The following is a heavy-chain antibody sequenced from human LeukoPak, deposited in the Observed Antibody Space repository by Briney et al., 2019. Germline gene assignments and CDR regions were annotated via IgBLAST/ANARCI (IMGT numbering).Heavy chain of an antibody. CDR1: GFTFSNAW. D-gene: IGHD5-18*01. V-gene: IGHV3-74*01. J-gene: IGHJ4*02. Sequence: PGGSLRLSCAASGFTFSNAWMNWVRQAPGKGLVWVSRIDSDGSTTSYADSVKGRFTISRDNSKNTLYLQVNTLRADDTAVYYCASSRSYGFFDYWGQGTLVTVSS. CDR2: IDSDGSTT. CDR3: ASSRSYGFFDY.